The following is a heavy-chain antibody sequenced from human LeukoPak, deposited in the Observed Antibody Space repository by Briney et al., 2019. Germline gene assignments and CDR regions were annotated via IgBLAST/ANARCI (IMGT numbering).Heavy chain of an antibody. CDR1: GFSFSGSA. D-gene: IGHD3-10*01. CDR2: ISSNGGST. J-gene: IGHJ4*02. Sequence: GGSLRLSCAASGFSFSGSAMHWVRQAPGKGLEYVSGISSNGGSTYYANSVKGRFTISRDNSKNTLYLQMGSLRAEDMAVYYCAKAAPLYGSGSYFDYWGQGTLVTVSS. V-gene: IGHV3-64*01. CDR3: AKAAPLYGSGSYFDY.